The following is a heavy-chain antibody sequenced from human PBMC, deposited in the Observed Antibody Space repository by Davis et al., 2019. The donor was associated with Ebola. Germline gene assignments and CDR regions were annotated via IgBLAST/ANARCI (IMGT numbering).Heavy chain of an antibody. Sequence: GESLKISCTDSIITFSSYAMTWVRQAPGKGLEWVSGISGSGDSTYYADSVKGRFTISRDNSKNTLYLQLNRLRAEDTAVYYCAKGGVAGKEDRNYYYVMDVWGKGTTVTVSS. CDR3: AKGGVAGKEDRNYYYVMDV. V-gene: IGHV3-23*01. CDR1: IITFSSYA. D-gene: IGHD6-19*01. CDR2: ISGSGDST. J-gene: IGHJ6*04.